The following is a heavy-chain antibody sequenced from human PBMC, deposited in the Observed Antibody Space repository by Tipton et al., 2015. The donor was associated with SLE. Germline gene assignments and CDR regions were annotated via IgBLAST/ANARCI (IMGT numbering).Heavy chain of an antibody. CDR1: GGSFSVYY. J-gene: IGHJ3*02. Sequence: TLSLTCAVYGGSFSVYYWSWIRQPPEKGLEWIGEINRSGSTNYNPSLKSRVTISVDTSKNQFSLKLSSVTAADTAVYYCARAVVVPAIIMAGDAFDIWGQGTMVTVSS. D-gene: IGHD2-2*01. CDR3: ARAVVVPAIIMAGDAFDI. CDR2: INRSGST. V-gene: IGHV4-34*01.